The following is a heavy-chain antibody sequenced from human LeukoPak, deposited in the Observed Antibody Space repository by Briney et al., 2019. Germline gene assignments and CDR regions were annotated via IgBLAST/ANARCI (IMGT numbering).Heavy chain of an antibody. CDR2: ISGSGGST. J-gene: IGHJ4*02. CDR3: AKSVDTAMVPPFDY. Sequence: PGGSLRLSCAASGFTFSSYAMSWVRQAPGKGLERVPAISGSGGSTYYADSVKGRFTISRDNSKNTLYLQMNSLRAEDTAVYYCAKSVDTAMVPPFDYWGQGTLVTVSS. CDR1: GFTFSSYA. D-gene: IGHD5-18*01. V-gene: IGHV3-23*01.